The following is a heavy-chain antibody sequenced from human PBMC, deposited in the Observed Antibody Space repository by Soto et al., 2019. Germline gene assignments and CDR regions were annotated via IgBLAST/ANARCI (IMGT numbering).Heavy chain of an antibody. Sequence: PSETLSLPCNVSGDSLGSFYWSWLRQSPEKGLEWIGRVYSNGETAYNPGLKGRLTSSLDRSNSHVSLEMNCETAADTAVYFCARDLGGTGLGIWDRGTRVTVSS. CDR3: ARDLGGTGLGI. V-gene: IGHV4-4*07. CDR1: GDSLGSFY. J-gene: IGHJ6*02. CDR2: VYSNGET. D-gene: IGHD1-26*01.